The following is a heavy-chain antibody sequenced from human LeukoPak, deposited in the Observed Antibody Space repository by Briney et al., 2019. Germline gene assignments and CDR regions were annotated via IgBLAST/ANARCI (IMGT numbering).Heavy chain of an antibody. J-gene: IGHJ4*02. Sequence: GASVKVSCKASGYTFTSYGISWVRQAPGQGLEWMGWISAYNGNTNYAQKLQGRVTMTTGTSTSTAYMELRSLRSDDTAVYYCARRYSGSPRNRGHDYWGQGTLVTVSS. CDR1: GYTFTSYG. CDR3: ARRYSGSPRNRGHDY. V-gene: IGHV1-18*01. D-gene: IGHD1-26*01. CDR2: ISAYNGNT.